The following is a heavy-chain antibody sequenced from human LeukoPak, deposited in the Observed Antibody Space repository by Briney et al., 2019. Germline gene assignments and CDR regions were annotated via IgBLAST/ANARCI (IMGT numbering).Heavy chain of an antibody. J-gene: IGHJ4*02. Sequence: SETLSLTCTVSGGSISSYYWSWIRQPPGKGLEWIGYIYYSGSTNYNPSLKSRVTISVDTSKNQFSLRLSSVTAADTAVYYCARQLGITATYFDYWGQGTLVTVSS. CDR2: IYYSGST. D-gene: IGHD1-7*01. CDR3: ARQLGITATYFDY. CDR1: GGSISSYY. V-gene: IGHV4-59*01.